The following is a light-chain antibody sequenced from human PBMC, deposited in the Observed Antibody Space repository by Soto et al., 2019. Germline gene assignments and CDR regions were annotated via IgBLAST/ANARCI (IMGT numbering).Light chain of an antibody. J-gene: IGKJ5*01. CDR1: QSISTY. CDR2: GAS. CDR3: QRCHATPLA. V-gene: IGKV1-39*01. Sequence: DIQVTQSPSALSGWVRDKVTVTCRASQSISTYLEWFQQKPGKAPKLLIYGASTLQSGFPSRFSGRGYGTDFTLTINTPQPEDVGIYYCQRCHATPLAFGQGTRLEIK.